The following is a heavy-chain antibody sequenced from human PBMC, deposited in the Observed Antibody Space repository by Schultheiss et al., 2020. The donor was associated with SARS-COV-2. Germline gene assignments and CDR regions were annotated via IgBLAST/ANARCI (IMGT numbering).Heavy chain of an antibody. CDR1: GGSFSGYY. CDR3: ARGGSSIAARYFDY. V-gene: IGHV4-59*10. CDR2: IYTSGST. D-gene: IGHD6-6*01. Sequence: SETLSLTCAVYGGSFSGYYWSWIRQPAGKGLEWIGRIYTSGSTNYNPSLKSRVTISVDTSKNQFSLKLSSVTAADTAVYYCARGGSSIAARYFDYWGQGTLVTVSS. J-gene: IGHJ4*02.